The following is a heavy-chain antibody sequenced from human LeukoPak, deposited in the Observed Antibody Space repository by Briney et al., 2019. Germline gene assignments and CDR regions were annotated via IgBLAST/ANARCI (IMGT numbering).Heavy chain of an antibody. CDR2: ISYDGSNK. CDR3: ANGPSGYRHYYYYGMDV. D-gene: IGHD3-22*01. V-gene: IGHV3-30*18. Sequence: GGSLRLSCAASGFTFSSYGMHWVRQAPGKGLEWVAVISYDGSNKYYADSVKGRFTISRDNSKNTLYLQMNSPRAEDTAVYYCANGPSGYRHYYYYGMDVWGQGTTVTVSS. CDR1: GFTFSSYG. J-gene: IGHJ6*02.